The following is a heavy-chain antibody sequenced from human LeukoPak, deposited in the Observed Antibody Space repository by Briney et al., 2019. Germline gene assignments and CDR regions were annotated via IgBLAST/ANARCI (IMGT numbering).Heavy chain of an antibody. D-gene: IGHD5-12*01. J-gene: IGHJ4*02. Sequence: GASVKVSCKASGYTFTSYGISWVRQAPGQGLEWMGWIHPTSGDTKYAQKFQGRVTTTSDPSTTTAYMELRRLRSDDTAVYYCAREVAYFADWGQGTLVTVSS. V-gene: IGHV1-2*02. CDR1: GYTFTSYG. CDR2: IHPTSGDT. CDR3: AREVAYFAD.